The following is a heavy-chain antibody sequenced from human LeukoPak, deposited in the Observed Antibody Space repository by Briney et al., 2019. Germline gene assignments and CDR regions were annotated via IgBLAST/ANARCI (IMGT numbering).Heavy chain of an antibody. CDR2: IGGSGGPI. CDR3: ARDGSGWYYFDR. Sequence: PGGSLRLSCVASGFTFSNYEINWVRRAPGKGLEWVSYIGGSGGPIFYGDSMKGRLTISRDNAKNSVYLQMNSLRAEDTAVYYCARDGSGWYYFDRWGQGTQVTVSS. D-gene: IGHD6-19*01. J-gene: IGHJ4*02. V-gene: IGHV3-48*03. CDR1: GFTFSNYE.